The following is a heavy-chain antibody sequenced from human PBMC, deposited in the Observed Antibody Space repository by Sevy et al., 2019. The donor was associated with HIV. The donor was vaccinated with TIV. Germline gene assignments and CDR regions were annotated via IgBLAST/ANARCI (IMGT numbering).Heavy chain of an antibody. CDR1: GFTFSSYW. Sequence: GGSLRLSCAASGFTFSSYWMSWVRQAPGKRLEWVANIKQDGSEKYYVDSVKGRFTISRDNTKNSLYLQMNSLRAEDTAVYYCATDSGYDDGFDVWGQGTMVTVSS. CDR2: IKQDGSEK. J-gene: IGHJ3*01. V-gene: IGHV3-7*01. D-gene: IGHD5-12*01. CDR3: ATDSGYDDGFDV.